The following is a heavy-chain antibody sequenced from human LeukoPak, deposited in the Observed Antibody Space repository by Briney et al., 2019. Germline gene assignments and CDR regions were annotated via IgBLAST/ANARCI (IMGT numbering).Heavy chain of an antibody. CDR1: GGSISSSY. CDR2: VYTSVRT. Sequence: NPSETLSLTCTLSGGSISSSYWSWIRQPAGEGLECLGRVYTSVRTAYNPSLKSGVTMSVATPKNQVSLKLSSVTAADTAVYYCARDVGSSGSPTPFDYWGQGTLVTVSS. D-gene: IGHD6-19*01. CDR3: ARDVGSSGSPTPFDY. J-gene: IGHJ4*02. V-gene: IGHV4-4*07.